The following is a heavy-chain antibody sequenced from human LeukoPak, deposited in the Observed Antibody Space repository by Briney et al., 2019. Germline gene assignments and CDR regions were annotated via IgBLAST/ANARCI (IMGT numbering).Heavy chain of an antibody. V-gene: IGHV4-34*01. CDR1: GGSFSGYY. D-gene: IGHD3-22*01. Sequence: SETLSLTCAVYGGSFSGYYWSWIRQPPGKGLEWIGEINHSGSTNYNPSLKSRVTMSVDTSKNQYSLKLSPVTAAHTAVYYCARGEFTSYYDSRGPAGYWGQGTLVTVSS. CDR3: ARGEFTSYYDSRGPAGY. J-gene: IGHJ4*02. CDR2: INHSGST.